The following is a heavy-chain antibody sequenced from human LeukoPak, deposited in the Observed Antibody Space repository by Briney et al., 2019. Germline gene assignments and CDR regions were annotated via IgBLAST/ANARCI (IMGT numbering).Heavy chain of an antibody. V-gene: IGHV3-53*01. CDR1: GFTVSSNY. J-gene: IGHJ4*02. Sequence: GGSLRLSCAASGFTVSSNYMSWVRQAPGKGLEWVSVIYSGGSTYYADSVKGRFTISRDNSKNTLYLQMNSLRAEDTAVYYCASARSSGWFDYWGQGTLVTVSS. CDR2: IYSGGST. CDR3: ASARSSGWFDY. D-gene: IGHD6-19*01.